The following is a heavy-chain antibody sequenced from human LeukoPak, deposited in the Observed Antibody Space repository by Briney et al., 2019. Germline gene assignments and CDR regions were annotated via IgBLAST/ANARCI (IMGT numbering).Heavy chain of an antibody. CDR1: GFTFGSYW. Sequence: GGSLRLSCAASGFTFGSYWMSWVRQAPGKGLEWVANIKQDGSEKYYVDSVKGRFTISRDNAKNSLYLQMNSLRAEDTAVYYCARYGSTYYYYMDVWGKGTTVTVSS. D-gene: IGHD4-17*01. CDR3: ARYGSTYYYYMDV. CDR2: IKQDGSEK. J-gene: IGHJ6*03. V-gene: IGHV3-7*01.